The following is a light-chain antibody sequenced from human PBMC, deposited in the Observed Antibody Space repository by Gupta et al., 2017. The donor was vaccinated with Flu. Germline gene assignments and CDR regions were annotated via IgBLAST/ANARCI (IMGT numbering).Light chain of an antibody. CDR2: AAS. CDR3: QQRYNNPRKLT. CDR1: QSISSY. J-gene: IGKJ5*01. Sequence: SLSASVGDRVTITCRASQSISSYLNWYQEKPGKAPELLIYAASRLQRGVTSRFSGSGAETDFTLTIISRQPEDFATYYCQQRYNNPRKLTFGQGTRLEIK. V-gene: IGKV1-39*01.